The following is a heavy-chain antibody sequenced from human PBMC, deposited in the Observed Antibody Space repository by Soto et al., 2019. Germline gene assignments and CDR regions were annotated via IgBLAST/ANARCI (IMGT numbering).Heavy chain of an antibody. Sequence: PGGSLRLSCAASGFIFSSFGMHWVRQAPCKGLEWVAVMSYDGSTKLYTDSVKGRFTIARDNSKNILYLQMNSLTIEDTAVFYCARSTSSTLNYYYGMDVWGQGTTVTVSS. CDR3: ARSTSSTLNYYYGMDV. J-gene: IGHJ6*02. D-gene: IGHD6-6*01. V-gene: IGHV3-30*03. CDR2: MSYDGSTK. CDR1: GFIFSSFG.